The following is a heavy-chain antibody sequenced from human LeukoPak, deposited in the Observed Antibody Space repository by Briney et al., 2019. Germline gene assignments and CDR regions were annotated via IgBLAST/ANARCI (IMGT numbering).Heavy chain of an antibody. CDR3: AVLGYYDSSGSFDY. CDR1: GFTFSSYG. J-gene: IGHJ4*02. V-gene: IGHV3-30*03. Sequence: GGSLRLSCAASGFTFSSYGMHWVRQAPGKGLEWVGVISYDGSNKYYADSVKGRFTISRDNSKNTLYLQMNSLRAEDTAVYYCAVLGYYDSSGSFDYWGQGTLVTVSS. CDR2: ISYDGSNK. D-gene: IGHD3-22*01.